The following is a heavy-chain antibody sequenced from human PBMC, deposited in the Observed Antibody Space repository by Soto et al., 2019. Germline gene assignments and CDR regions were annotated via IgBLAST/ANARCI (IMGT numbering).Heavy chain of an antibody. CDR3: ARERRYCSGGSCPLPSY. CDR1: GGSISSGDYY. J-gene: IGHJ4*02. D-gene: IGHD2-15*01. CDR2: IYYSGST. V-gene: IGHV4-30-4*01. Sequence: SETLSLTCTVCGGSISSGDYYWSWIRQPPGKGLEWIGYIYYSGSTYYNPSLKSRVTISVDTSKNQFSLKLSSVTAADTAVYYCARERRYCSGGSCPLPSYWGQGTLVTVSS.